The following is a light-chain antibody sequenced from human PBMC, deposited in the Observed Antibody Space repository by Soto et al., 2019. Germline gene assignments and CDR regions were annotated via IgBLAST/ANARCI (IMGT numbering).Light chain of an antibody. Sequence: DIVMTQSPVTLFVSPGERATLSCRASQSINSNLAWYQQKPGQAPRLLIYGASTRATGFPARFSGSGSGTEFTLTISSLQSEDFAVYYCQQYDNWPRTVGQGTKVDSK. CDR3: QQYDNWPRT. CDR2: GAS. CDR1: QSINSN. V-gene: IGKV3-15*01. J-gene: IGKJ1*01.